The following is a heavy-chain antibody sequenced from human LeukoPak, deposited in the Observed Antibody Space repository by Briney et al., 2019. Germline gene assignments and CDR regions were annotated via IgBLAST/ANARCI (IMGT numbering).Heavy chain of an antibody. CDR1: GYTFTGYY. CDR2: INPNSGDR. V-gene: IGHV1-2*02. J-gene: IGHJ4*02. CDR3: ARDLTVQSAAAIVYYFDY. Sequence: APVKVSCKASGYTFTGYYMHWVRRAPGQGLEWMGWINPNSGDRNYAQKFQGRVTMTRDTSISTAYMELSGLRSDDTAVYYCARDLTVQSAAAIVYYFDYWGQGTLVAVSS. D-gene: IGHD6-25*01.